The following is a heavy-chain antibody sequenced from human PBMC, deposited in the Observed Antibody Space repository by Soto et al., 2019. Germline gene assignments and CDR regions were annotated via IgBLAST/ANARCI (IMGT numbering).Heavy chain of an antibody. J-gene: IGHJ6*02. D-gene: IGHD6-19*01. CDR3: ARMRRSSWHIAVAPLGYGMDV. CDR2: INPNSGGT. Sequence: ASVKVSCKASGYTFTGYYMHWVRQAPGQGLEWMGWINPNSGGTNYAQKFQGRVTMTRDTSISTAYMELSRLRSDDTAAYYCARMRRSSWHIAVAPLGYGMDVWGQGTTVTVSS. V-gene: IGHV1-2*02. CDR1: GYTFTGYY.